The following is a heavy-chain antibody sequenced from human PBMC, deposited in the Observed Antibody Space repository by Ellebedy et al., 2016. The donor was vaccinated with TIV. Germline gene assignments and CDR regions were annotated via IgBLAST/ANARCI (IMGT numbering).Heavy chain of an antibody. J-gene: IGHJ4*02. CDR3: ATTSGYGTGWFGRNDH. D-gene: IGHD6-19*01. Sequence: GESLKISCAASGFTFSSSAMSWVRQAPGKGLEWVSSIRSGGDTSYAGSVKGRFSISRDNSESKLYLQMNNLRVEDTAVYYCATTSGYGTGWFGRNDHWGQGTLVTVSS. CDR2: IRSGGDT. V-gene: IGHV3-23*01. CDR1: GFTFSSSA.